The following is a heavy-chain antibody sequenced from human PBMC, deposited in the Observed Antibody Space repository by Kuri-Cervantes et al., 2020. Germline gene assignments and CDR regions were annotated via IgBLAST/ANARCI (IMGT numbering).Heavy chain of an antibody. CDR3: ARGYNWNDADLDY. D-gene: IGHD1-20*01. J-gene: IGHJ4*02. V-gene: IGHV1-18*01. CDR1: GYTFTSYG. Sequence: GESLKISCKASGYTFTSYGFTWVRQAPGQGLEWMGWIYTYNGNTNYAQNFQGRVTMTTDTSTSTAYMELRSLRSDDTAVYYCARGYNWNDADLDYWGQGTLVTVSS. CDR2: IYTYNGNT.